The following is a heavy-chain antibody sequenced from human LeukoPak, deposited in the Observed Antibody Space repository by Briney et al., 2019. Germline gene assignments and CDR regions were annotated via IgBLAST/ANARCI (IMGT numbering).Heavy chain of an antibody. D-gene: IGHD6-13*01. CDR3: ARSRTENIYSSSWWNYYYYYGMDV. CDR2: IYYSGST. J-gene: IGHJ6*02. V-gene: IGHV4-59*01. CDR1: GGSISSYY. Sequence: SETLSLTCTVSGGSISSYYWSWIRQPPGKGLEWIGYIYYSGSTNYNPSLKSRVTISVDTSKNQFSLKLSSVTAADTAVYYCARSRTENIYSSSWWNYYYYYGMDVWGQGTTVTVSS.